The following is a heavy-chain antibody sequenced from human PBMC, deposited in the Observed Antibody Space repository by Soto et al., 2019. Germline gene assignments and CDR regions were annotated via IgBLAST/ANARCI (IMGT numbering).Heavy chain of an antibody. Sequence: PGGSLRLSCAASGFSFSNYAMNWVRQAPGEGLEWVSAISAGGSNTNYADSVKGRFTISSDNSKNTLYLQMNGLRADDTAVYYCAKEYSTSFDYWGQGTPVTVSS. J-gene: IGHJ4*02. CDR2: ISAGGSNT. D-gene: IGHD6-6*01. CDR3: AKEYSTSFDY. V-gene: IGHV3-23*01. CDR1: GFSFSNYA.